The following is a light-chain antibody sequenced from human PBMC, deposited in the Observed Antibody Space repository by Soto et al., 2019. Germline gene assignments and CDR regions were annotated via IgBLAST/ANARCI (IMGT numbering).Light chain of an antibody. CDR1: QNVRKY. CDR2: GAG. CDR3: HQYGDSPPT. Sequence: EVVLTQSPGTLSLSPGERVTVSCRASQNVRKYLAWYQQKPGQAPRLVIYGAGTRGTGVPDRFSVSGSGTDFTLTINSLESDDSAVYYCHQYGDSPPTCGGGTKVEI. J-gene: IGKJ4*01. V-gene: IGKV3-20*01.